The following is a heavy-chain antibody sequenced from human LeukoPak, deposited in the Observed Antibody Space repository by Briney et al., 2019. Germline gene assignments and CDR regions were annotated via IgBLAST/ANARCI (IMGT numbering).Heavy chain of an antibody. D-gene: IGHD5-12*01. V-gene: IGHV4-59*01. J-gene: IGHJ6*03. CDR1: GGSISSYY. Sequence: MSSETLSLTCTVSGGSISSYYWSWIRQPPGKGLEWIGYIHYSGGTHYNPSLKSRVTISVDTSKNQVSLKLRSVTAADTAVYYCARTTEGYAGGPGYSYYYYMDVWGKGTTVTISS. CDR2: IHYSGGT. CDR3: ARTTEGYAGGPGYSYYYYMDV.